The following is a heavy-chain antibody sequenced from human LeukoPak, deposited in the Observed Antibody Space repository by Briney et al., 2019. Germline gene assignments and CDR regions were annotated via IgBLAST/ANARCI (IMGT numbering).Heavy chain of an antibody. V-gene: IGHV4-34*01. CDR3: ARVYFGYCSSNSTQGWFDP. CDR1: GGSFSGYY. Sequence: SETLSLTCAVYGGSFSGYYWSWIRHPPGKGLEWIGEINHSGSTNYNPSLKSRVTMSVDTSKNQFSLKLSSVAAADTAVYYWARVYFGYCSSNSTQGWFDPWGQGTLVTVSS. D-gene: IGHD2-2*01. CDR2: INHSGST. J-gene: IGHJ5*02.